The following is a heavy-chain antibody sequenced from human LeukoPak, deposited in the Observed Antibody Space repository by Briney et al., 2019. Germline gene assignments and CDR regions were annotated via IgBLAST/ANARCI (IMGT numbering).Heavy chain of an antibody. CDR1: GFTFSSYG. V-gene: IGHV3-33*01. CDR2: IWYDGSNK. CDR3: ARGQIYDYVWGSYLDY. Sequence: GGSLRLSCATSGFTFSSYGMHWVRQAPGKGLEWVAVIWYDGSNKYYADSVKGRFTISRDNSKNTLYLQMNSLRAEDTAVYYCARGQIYDYVWGSYLDYWGQGTLVTVSS. J-gene: IGHJ4*02. D-gene: IGHD3-16*01.